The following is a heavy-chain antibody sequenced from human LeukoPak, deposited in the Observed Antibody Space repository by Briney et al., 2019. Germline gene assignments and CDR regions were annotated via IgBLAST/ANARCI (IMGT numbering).Heavy chain of an antibody. D-gene: IGHD6-19*01. V-gene: IGHV3-30*04. J-gene: IGHJ4*02. CDR3: ARDHPWLTMEEGYYFDY. CDR2: ISYDGSNK. CDR1: GFTFDDYA. Sequence: PGGSLRLSCAASGFTFDDYAIHWVRQAPGKGLEWVAVISYDGSNKYYADSVKGRFTISRDNSKNTLYLQMNSLRAEDTAVYYCARDHPWLTMEEGYYFDYWGQGTLVTVSS.